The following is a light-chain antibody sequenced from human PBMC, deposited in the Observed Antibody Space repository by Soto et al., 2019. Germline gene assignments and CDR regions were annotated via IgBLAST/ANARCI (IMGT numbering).Light chain of an antibody. J-gene: IGKJ4*01. CDR1: QSLLHVNGYNY. CDR3: MQALQTPLT. V-gene: IGKV2-28*01. CDR2: LGS. Sequence: DIVMTQSPLSLPVTPGEPASISCRSSQSLLHVNGYNYLEWYLQKPGQSPQLVIYLGSHRASGVXDXXSGSGSGTDFTLKISRVEAEDVGVYYCMQALQTPLTFGGGTKVEIK.